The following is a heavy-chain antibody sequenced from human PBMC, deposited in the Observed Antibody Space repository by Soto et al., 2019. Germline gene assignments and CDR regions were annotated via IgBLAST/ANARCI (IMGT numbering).Heavy chain of an antibody. CDR2: MNPNSGNT. Sequence: GASVKVSCKASGYTFTSYDINWVRQATGQGLEWMGWMNPNSGNTGYAQKFQGRVTMTRNTSISTAYMELSSLRSEDTAVYYCARGVRKAARRHYYYMDVWGKGTTVTVSS. V-gene: IGHV1-8*01. CDR3: ARGVRKAARRHYYYMDV. D-gene: IGHD6-6*01. CDR1: GYTFTSYD. J-gene: IGHJ6*03.